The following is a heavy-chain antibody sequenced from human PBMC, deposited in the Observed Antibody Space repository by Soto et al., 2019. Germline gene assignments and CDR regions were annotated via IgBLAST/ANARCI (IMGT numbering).Heavy chain of an antibody. CDR2: IYWNDDK. J-gene: IGHJ4*02. CDR1: GFSLSNSGVG. CDR3: AHSVWYVLRYFDWLLPFDY. Sequence: QITLKESGPTLVKPTQTLTLTCTFSGFSLSNSGVGVGWIRQPPGKALEWLALIYWNDDKRYSPSLKSRLTITKDTSKNQVVLTMTNMDPVDTATYYCAHSVWYVLRYFDWLLPFDYWCQGTLVTVSS. D-gene: IGHD3-9*01. V-gene: IGHV2-5*01.